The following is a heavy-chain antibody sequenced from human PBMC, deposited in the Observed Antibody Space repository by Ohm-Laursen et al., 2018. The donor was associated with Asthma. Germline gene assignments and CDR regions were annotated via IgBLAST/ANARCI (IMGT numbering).Heavy chain of an antibody. CDR2: ISTASTFI. D-gene: IGHD1-26*01. V-gene: IGHV3-21*03. J-gene: IGHJ6*02. CDR3: TREWELPYYYYGMDV. Sequence: SLRLSCSASGYTFSRYSIHWVRQVPGKGLEWVASISTASTFIYYADSVRGRFTTSRDNAKNSVYLQMNSLKTEDTAVYYCTREWELPYYYYGMDVWGQGTTVTVSS. CDR1: GYTFSRYS.